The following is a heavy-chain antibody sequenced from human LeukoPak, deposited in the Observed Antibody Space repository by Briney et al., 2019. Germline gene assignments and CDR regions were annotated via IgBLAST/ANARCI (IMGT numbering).Heavy chain of an antibody. Sequence: ASVKVSCKASGYTFTSYDINWVRQATGQGLEWMGWMNPNSGNTGYAQKFQGRVTMTRNSSITTAYMELSSLRSEDTAVYYCARATSGWYEDYWGQGTLVTVSS. CDR3: ARATSGWYEDY. V-gene: IGHV1-8*01. J-gene: IGHJ4*02. CDR2: MNPNSGNT. D-gene: IGHD6-19*01. CDR1: GYTFTSYD.